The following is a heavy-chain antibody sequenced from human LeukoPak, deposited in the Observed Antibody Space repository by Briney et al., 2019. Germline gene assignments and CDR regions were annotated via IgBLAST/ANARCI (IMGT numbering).Heavy chain of an antibody. CDR2: IKSKTDGGTT. Sequence: GGSLRLSCAASGFTFSNAWMSWVRQAPGKGLEWVGRIKSKTDGGTTDYAAPVKGRFTTSRDDSKNTLYLQMNSLKPEDTAVYYCTTGEFLEWLLYFDYWGQGTLVTVSS. D-gene: IGHD3-3*01. CDR1: GFTFSNAW. V-gene: IGHV3-15*01. CDR3: TTGEFLEWLLYFDY. J-gene: IGHJ4*02.